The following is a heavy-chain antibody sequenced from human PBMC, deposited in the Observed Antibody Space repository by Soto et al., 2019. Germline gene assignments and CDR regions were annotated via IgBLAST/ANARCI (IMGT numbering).Heavy chain of an antibody. Sequence: GASVKVSCKASGGTFSSYAISWVRQAPGQGLEWMGWISAYNGNTNYAQKLQGRVTMTTDTSTSTAYMELRSLRSDDTAVYYCARYYDFWSGPQYYYYMDVWGKGTTVTVSS. CDR2: ISAYNGNT. V-gene: IGHV1-18*01. CDR1: GGTFSSYA. CDR3: ARYYDFWSGPQYYYYMDV. D-gene: IGHD3-3*01. J-gene: IGHJ6*03.